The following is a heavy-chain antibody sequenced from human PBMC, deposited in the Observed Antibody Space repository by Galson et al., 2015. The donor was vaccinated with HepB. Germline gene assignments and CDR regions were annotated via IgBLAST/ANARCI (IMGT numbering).Heavy chain of an antibody. CDR3: AKGAYMSSYSLYGMDA. J-gene: IGHJ6*02. Sequence: SLRLSCAASGFRFNIYDMSWVRQAPGKGLEWVSGITNSGGRRYYADPGKGRFTTSRDNSKNTVFLQMSSLRAEDTAIYYCAKGAYMSSYSLYGMDAWGQGTTVIVSS. CDR2: ITNSGGRR. V-gene: IGHV3-23*01. D-gene: IGHD6-6*01. CDR1: GFRFNIYD.